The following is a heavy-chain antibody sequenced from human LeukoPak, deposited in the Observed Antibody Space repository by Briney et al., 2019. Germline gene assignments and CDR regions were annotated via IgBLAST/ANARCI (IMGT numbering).Heavy chain of an antibody. V-gene: IGHV3-23*01. D-gene: IGHD3-22*01. Sequence: GGSLRLSCAASGFTFSSYGMSWVRQAPGKGLEWVSAISGSGGSTYYADSVKGRFTISRDNSKNTLYLQMNSLRAEDTAVYYCAKENYYDISGYLGAFDIWGQGTMVTVSS. CDR3: AKENYYDISGYLGAFDI. J-gene: IGHJ3*02. CDR2: ISGSGGST. CDR1: GFTFSSYG.